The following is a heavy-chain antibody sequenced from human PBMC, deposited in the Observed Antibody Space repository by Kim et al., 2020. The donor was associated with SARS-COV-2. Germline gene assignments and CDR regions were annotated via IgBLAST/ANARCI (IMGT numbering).Heavy chain of an antibody. D-gene: IGHD3-22*01. CDR1: GFTFSSYA. Sequence: GGSLRLSCAASGFTFSSYAMSWVRQAPGKGLEWVSAISGSGGITYYADSVKGRFTISRDNSKNTLYLQMNSLRAEDTAVYYCAKEPQSYYDSSGYYYESGRSLVEHNWCFDLWGRGTLVTVSS. V-gene: IGHV3-23*01. CDR3: AKEPQSYYDSSGYYYESGRSLVEHNWCFDL. J-gene: IGHJ2*01. CDR2: ISGSGGIT.